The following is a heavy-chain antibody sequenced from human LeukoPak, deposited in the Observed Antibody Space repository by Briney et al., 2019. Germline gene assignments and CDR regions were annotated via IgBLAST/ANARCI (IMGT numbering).Heavy chain of an antibody. CDR2: IYYSGST. D-gene: IGHD1-26*01. CDR3: ARDSGSYDY. Sequence: PSETLSLTCTVSGGSISSYYWSWIRQPPGKGLEWIGYIYYSGSTNYNPSLKSRVTISVDTSKNQFSLKLSSVTAADTAVYYCARDSGSYDYWGPGTLVTVSS. V-gene: IGHV4-59*01. J-gene: IGHJ4*02. CDR1: GGSISSYY.